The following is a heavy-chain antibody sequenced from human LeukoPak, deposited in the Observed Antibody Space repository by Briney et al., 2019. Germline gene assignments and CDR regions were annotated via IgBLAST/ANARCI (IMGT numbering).Heavy chain of an antibody. CDR3: ARAQAADDAFDI. V-gene: IGHV1-46*01. Sequence: ASVKVSCKASGYIFSNYYMHWVRQAPGQGLEWMGIINPSGGSTSYAQKFQGRVTMTRDMSTSTVYMELSSLRSEDTAVYYCARAQAADDAFDIWGQGTMVTVSS. D-gene: IGHD6-25*01. J-gene: IGHJ3*02. CDR1: GYIFSNYY. CDR2: INPSGGST.